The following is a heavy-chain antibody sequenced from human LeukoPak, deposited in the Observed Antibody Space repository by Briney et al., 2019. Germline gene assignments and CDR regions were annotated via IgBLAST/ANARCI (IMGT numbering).Heavy chain of an antibody. CDR3: ARDSSHYLGSSDY. Sequence: SGGSLRLSCAASGFTFSTYAMSWVRQAPGRGLEWVSVTSESGDVTHYADAMKGRFTISRDNAKNTLNLQMNSLRAEDTAIYYCARDSSHYLGSSDYWGQGTPVTVSS. CDR1: GFTFSTYA. V-gene: IGHV3-23*01. CDR2: TSESGDVT. D-gene: IGHD6-6*01. J-gene: IGHJ4*02.